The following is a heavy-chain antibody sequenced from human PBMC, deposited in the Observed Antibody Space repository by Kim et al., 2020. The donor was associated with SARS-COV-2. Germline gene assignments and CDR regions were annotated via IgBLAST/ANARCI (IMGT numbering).Heavy chain of an antibody. CDR2: IYYSGST. CDR3: ARATTTIFGVVSEFDY. D-gene: IGHD3-3*01. V-gene: IGHV4-31*03. CDR1: GGSISSGGYY. J-gene: IGHJ4*02. Sequence: SETLSITCTVSGGSISSGGYYWSWIRQHPGKGLEWIGYIYYSGSTYYNPSLKSRVTISVDTSKNQFSLKLSSVTAADTAVYYCARATTTIFGVVSEFDYWGQGTLVTVSS.